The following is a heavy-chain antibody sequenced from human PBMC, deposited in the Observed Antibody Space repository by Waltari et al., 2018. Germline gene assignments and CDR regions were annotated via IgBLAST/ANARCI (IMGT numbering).Heavy chain of an antibody. J-gene: IGHJ4*02. Sequence: VQLVQSGAEVKKPGSSVTVSCKASEGTFSSYAISWVRQAPGQGLEWMGGIIPIFGTANYAQKFQGRVTITADESTSTAYMELSSLRSEDTAVYYCARDLVRGAPGLFDYWGQGTLVTVSS. CDR1: EGTFSSYA. D-gene: IGHD3-10*01. CDR2: IIPIFGTA. CDR3: ARDLVRGAPGLFDY. V-gene: IGHV1-69*01.